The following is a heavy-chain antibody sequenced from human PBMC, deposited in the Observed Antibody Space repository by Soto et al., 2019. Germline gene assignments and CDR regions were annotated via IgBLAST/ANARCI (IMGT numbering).Heavy chain of an antibody. CDR1: GGTFSSYA. CDR3: ASLNRGSDLAY. J-gene: IGHJ4*02. V-gene: IGHV1-69*01. CDR2: IIPIFGTA. Sequence: QVQLVQSGAEVKKPGSSVKVSCKASGGTFSSYAISWVRQAPGQGLEWMGGIIPIFGTANYAQKFQGRVTITADESTSADYMELSSLRSEDTAVYYCASLNRGSDLAYWGQGTLVTVSS. D-gene: IGHD1-26*01.